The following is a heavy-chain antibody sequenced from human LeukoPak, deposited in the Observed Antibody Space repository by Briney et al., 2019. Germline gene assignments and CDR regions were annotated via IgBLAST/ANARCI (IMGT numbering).Heavy chain of an antibody. CDR3: ARDIAPYYYDSSGTFDY. CDR1: GFTFSSYS. Sequence: QPGGSLRLSCAASGFTFSSYSMNWVRQAPGKGLECVSYISSSSSTIYYADSVKGRFTISRDNAKNSLYLQMNSLRDEDTAVYYCARDIAPYYYDSSGTFDYWGQGTLVTVSS. CDR2: ISSSSSTI. J-gene: IGHJ4*02. D-gene: IGHD3-22*01. V-gene: IGHV3-48*02.